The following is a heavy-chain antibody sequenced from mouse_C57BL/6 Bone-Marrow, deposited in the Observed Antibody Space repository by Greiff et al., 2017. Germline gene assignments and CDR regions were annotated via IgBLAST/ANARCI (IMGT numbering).Heavy chain of an antibody. V-gene: IGHV1-69*01. CDR2: IDPSDSYT. Sequence: QVQLQQPGAELVMPGASVKLSCKASGYTFTSYWMHWVKQRPGQGLEWIGEIDPSDSYTNYNQKFKGKATLTADKSSSTAYMELRSLTSEDSAVYFCAGKLTPYWGQGTLVTVSA. J-gene: IGHJ3*01. CDR3: AGKLTPY. CDR1: GYTFTSYW.